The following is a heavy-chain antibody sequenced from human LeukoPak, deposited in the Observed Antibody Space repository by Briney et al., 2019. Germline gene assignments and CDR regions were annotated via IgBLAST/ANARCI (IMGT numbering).Heavy chain of an antibody. CDR1: GFSFWSYG. CDR2: TTDSGAST. Sequence: GGSLRLSCAASGFSFWSYGMSWVRQAPGKGLEWVSTTTDSGASTWYADSVKGRFTISRDNSKNTLQLQMNSLRAEDTAVYYCARREVVVTGHYFDYWGQGILVTVPS. D-gene: IGHD2-21*02. J-gene: IGHJ4*02. CDR3: ARREVVVTGHYFDY. V-gene: IGHV3-23*01.